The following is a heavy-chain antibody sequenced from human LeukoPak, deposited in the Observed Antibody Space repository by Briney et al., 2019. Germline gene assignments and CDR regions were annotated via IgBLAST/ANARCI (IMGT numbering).Heavy chain of an antibody. Sequence: GGSLRLSCSASGFTFSSYAMHWVRQAPGKGLEYVSTISSNGGSTYYTDSVKGRSSISRDNSKNTLYLQMSSLRAEDTAVYYCGRFGNAFDIWGQGTMVTVSS. V-gene: IGHV3-64D*06. J-gene: IGHJ3*02. CDR1: GFTFSSYA. D-gene: IGHD3-10*01. CDR2: ISSNGGST. CDR3: GRFGNAFDI.